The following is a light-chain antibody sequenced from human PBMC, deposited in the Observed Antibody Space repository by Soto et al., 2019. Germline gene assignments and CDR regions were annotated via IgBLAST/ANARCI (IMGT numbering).Light chain of an antibody. CDR3: QRRSNSPPPLT. CDR2: DTS. J-gene: IGKJ1*01. V-gene: IGKV3-11*01. CDR1: QRIGTY. Sequence: EIVLTQSPATLSLSPGDRATLSCRASQRIGTYLAWYQQKAGQAPSLLIYDTSNRATGIPTRFSGSGSGTDFTLTLSSLEPEDVAVSFCQRRSNSPPPLTFGQGTKVEIK.